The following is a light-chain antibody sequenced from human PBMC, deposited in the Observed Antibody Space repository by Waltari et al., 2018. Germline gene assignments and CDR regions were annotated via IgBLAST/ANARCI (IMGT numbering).Light chain of an antibody. CDR1: TTDLGSYTH. J-gene: IGLJ3*02. V-gene: IGLV2-11*01. Sequence: ALPQPRSASGSPGQSLTISCTGTTTDLGSYTHISWYQQHPGQAPKLIILDVTTRPSGVPDRLSGSKSGNTASLTISGLRAEDEAEYYCCSYAGSYTWVFGGGTKLTVV. CDR2: DVT. CDR3: CSYAGSYTWV.